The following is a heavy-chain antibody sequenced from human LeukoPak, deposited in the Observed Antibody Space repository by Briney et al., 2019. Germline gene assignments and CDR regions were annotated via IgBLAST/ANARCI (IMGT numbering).Heavy chain of an antibody. Sequence: ASVKVSCKASGYTFTSYYMHWVRQAPGQGLEWMGIINSSGGSTSYAQKFQGRVTMTRDMSTSTVYMELSSLRSEDTAVYYCARPVGRYSGSDGAFDIWGQGTMVTVSS. V-gene: IGHV1-46*01. CDR3: ARPVGRYSGSDGAFDI. CDR2: INSSGGST. CDR1: GYTFTSYY. D-gene: IGHD1-26*01. J-gene: IGHJ3*02.